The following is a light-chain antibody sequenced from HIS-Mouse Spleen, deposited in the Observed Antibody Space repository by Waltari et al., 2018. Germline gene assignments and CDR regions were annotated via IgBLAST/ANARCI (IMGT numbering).Light chain of an antibody. V-gene: IGLV2-23*01. CDR1: SRDVASYNL. CDR3: CSYAGSSYV. Sequence: QSALTQPASVSGSPGQSITISCTGPSRDVASYNLVSWYQQHPGKSPKLMIYEGSKRPSGVSNRFSGSKSGNTASLTISGLQAEDEADYYCCSYAGSSYVFGTGTKVTVL. J-gene: IGLJ1*01. CDR2: EGS.